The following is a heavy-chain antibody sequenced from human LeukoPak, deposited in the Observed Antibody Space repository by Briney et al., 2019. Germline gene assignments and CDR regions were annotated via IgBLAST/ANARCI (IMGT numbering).Heavy chain of an antibody. J-gene: IGHJ3*02. Sequence: SETLSLTCTVSGGSISSYYWSWIRQPPGKGLEWIGYIYYSGSTNYNPSLKSRVSISVDTSKNQFSLKLSSVTAADTAVYYCARYYYDSSGYRDAFDIWGQGTMVTVSS. D-gene: IGHD3-22*01. CDR2: IYYSGST. V-gene: IGHV4-59*01. CDR1: GGSISSYY. CDR3: ARYYYDSSGYRDAFDI.